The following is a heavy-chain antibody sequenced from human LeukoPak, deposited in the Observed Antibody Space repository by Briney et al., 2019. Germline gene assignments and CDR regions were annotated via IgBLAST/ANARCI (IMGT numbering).Heavy chain of an antibody. CDR1: GYTFTGYY. CDR3: ARVYCNSNSCYTMLRGVGVFSYYYGMDV. V-gene: IGHV1-2*04. CDR2: INPNSGGT. Sequence: ASVKVSCKASGYTFTGYYMHWVRQAPGQGLEWMGWINPNSGGTNYAQKFQGWVTMTRDTSISTAYMELSSLRSEDTAVYYCARVYCNSNSCYTMLRGVGVFSYYYGMDVWGQGTTVTVSS. J-gene: IGHJ6*02. D-gene: IGHD2-2*02.